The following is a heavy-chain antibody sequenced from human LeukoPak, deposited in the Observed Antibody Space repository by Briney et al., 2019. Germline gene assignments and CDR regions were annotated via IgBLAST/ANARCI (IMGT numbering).Heavy chain of an antibody. Sequence: SQTLSLTCTVSGGSISSGSFYWTWIRQTVGKGLEWIGRIYPSGDSQYSPSFRSRATISLDTRNQFSLKLSSVTAADTAVYFCARGYDRNGYQSRGFDYWGQGALVNVSS. CDR2: IYPSGDS. D-gene: IGHD3-22*01. CDR1: GGSISSGSFY. J-gene: IGHJ4*02. CDR3: ARGYDRNGYQSRGFDY. V-gene: IGHV4-61*02.